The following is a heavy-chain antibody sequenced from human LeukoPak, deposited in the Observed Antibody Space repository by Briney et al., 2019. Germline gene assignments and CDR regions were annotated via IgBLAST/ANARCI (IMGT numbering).Heavy chain of an antibody. D-gene: IGHD2-15*01. CDR2: IYPGDSDT. Sequence: GESLQISCKGSGYSFTSYWIGWVRQLPGKGLEWMGIIYPGDSDTRYSPSFQGQVTISADKSISTAYLQWSSLKASDTAMYYCARQERVVAYDAFHIWGQGTMVTVSS. V-gene: IGHV5-51*01. J-gene: IGHJ3*02. CDR1: GYSFTSYW. CDR3: ARQERVVAYDAFHI.